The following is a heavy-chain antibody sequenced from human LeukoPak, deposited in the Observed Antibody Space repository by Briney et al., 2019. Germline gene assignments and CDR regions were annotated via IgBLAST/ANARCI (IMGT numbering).Heavy chain of an antibody. V-gene: IGHV1-2*02. Sequence: ASVKVSCKASGYIFSGYYMHWLRQAPGQGREWMGWINPNSGGADYAQKFQGRVTMTRDTSISTAYLQWSSLKASDTAMYYCATQVNYYDTSEDAFDIWGQGTMVTVSS. D-gene: IGHD3-22*01. CDR3: ATQVNYYDTSEDAFDI. CDR1: GYIFSGYY. CDR2: INPNSGGA. J-gene: IGHJ3*02.